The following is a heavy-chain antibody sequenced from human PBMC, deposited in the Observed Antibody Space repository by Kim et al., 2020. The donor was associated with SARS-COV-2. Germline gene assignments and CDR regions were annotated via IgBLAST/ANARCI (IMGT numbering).Heavy chain of an antibody. CDR1: GGSISSGGYY. V-gene: IGHV4-31*03. D-gene: IGHD4-4*01. CDR2: IYYSGST. CDR3: ARGRVTKVRGDAFDI. Sequence: SETLSLTCTVSGGSISSGGYYWSWIRQHPGKGLEWIGYIYYSGSTYYNPSLKSRVTISVDTSKNQFSLKLSSVTAADTAVYYCARGRVTKVRGDAFDIWGQGTMVTVSS. J-gene: IGHJ3*02.